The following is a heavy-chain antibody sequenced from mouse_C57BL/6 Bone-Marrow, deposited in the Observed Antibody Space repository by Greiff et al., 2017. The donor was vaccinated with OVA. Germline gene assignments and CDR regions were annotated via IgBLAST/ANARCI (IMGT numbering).Heavy chain of an antibody. J-gene: IGHJ2*01. CDR3: ARSQVLLHYFDY. D-gene: IGHD1-1*01. V-gene: IGHV1-69*01. Sequence: QVQLQQPGAELVMPGASVKLSCKASGYTFTSYWMHWVKQRPGQGLEWIGEIDPSDSYTNYNQKFKGKSTLTVDKSSSTAYMQLSSLTSEDSAVYYCARSQVLLHYFDYWGQGTTLTVSS. CDR1: GYTFTSYW. CDR2: IDPSDSYT.